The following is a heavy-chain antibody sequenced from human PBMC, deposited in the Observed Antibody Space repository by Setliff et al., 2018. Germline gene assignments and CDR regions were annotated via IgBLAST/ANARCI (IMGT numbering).Heavy chain of an antibody. CDR3: ARGGTYRYFDY. CDR1: GGSVTSHY. Sequence: SETLSLTCAVSGGSVTSHYWSWIRQPPGKGLEWIGFIFYSGDTNSNPSLKSRVTMSVDTSKNQFSLKLNSVTAADTAVYYCARGGTYRYFDYWGQGTLVTVSS. V-gene: IGHV4-59*02. CDR2: IFYSGDT. J-gene: IGHJ4*02.